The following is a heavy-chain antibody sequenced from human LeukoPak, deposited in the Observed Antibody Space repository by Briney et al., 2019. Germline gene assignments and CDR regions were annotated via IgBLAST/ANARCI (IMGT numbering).Heavy chain of an antibody. CDR1: GFTFSNYG. CDR2: ISGSDGST. Sequence: GGSLRLSCAASGFTFSNYGVSWVRQAPGKGLEWVSAISGSDGSTYYADSVKGRFTISRDNSKNTLYLQMNSLRAEDTAVYYCAKDPGAYYYDSSGYTSGDYWGQGTLVTVSS. V-gene: IGHV3-23*01. CDR3: AKDPGAYYYDSSGYTSGDY. J-gene: IGHJ4*02. D-gene: IGHD3-22*01.